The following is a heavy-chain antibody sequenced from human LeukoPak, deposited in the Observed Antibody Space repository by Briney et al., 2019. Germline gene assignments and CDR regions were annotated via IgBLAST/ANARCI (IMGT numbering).Heavy chain of an antibody. V-gene: IGHV3-21*01. Sequence: GGSLRLSCAASGFTLSIYSVNWVRHATGKALEWVSSISSSSSNIYYADSERGGFTISRDNAKSSLYLQMNSLRAEDTAVDYCAKGASDIVVVTSIYYFDYWGQGTLVTVSS. D-gene: IGHD2-2*01. CDR3: AKGASDIVVVTSIYYFDY. CDR2: ISSSSSNI. CDR1: GFTLSIYS. J-gene: IGHJ4*02.